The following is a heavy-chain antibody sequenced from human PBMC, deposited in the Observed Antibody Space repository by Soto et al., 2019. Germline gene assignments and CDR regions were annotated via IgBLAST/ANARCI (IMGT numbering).Heavy chain of an antibody. Sequence: ASVKVSCKASGYTFTAHYIHWVRQAPGQGLEWMGWINPITGGTNYAPNFQGRVTMTRDTSISTAYMELSSLRSDDTALYYCARNYYDSSDRDYLDYWGQGTLVTVSS. CDR2: INPITGGT. CDR3: ARNYYDSSDRDYLDY. CDR1: GYTFTAHY. J-gene: IGHJ4*02. D-gene: IGHD3-22*01. V-gene: IGHV1-2*02.